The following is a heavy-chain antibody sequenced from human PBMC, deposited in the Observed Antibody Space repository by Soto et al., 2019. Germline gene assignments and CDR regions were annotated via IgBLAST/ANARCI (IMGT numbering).Heavy chain of an antibody. D-gene: IGHD3-16*01. CDR3: TSSRSAVGEPCGFIEF. Sequence: EVQMVESGGGLVQPGGSLRLSCAASGFIFTNYWMSWVRQAPGKGLEWVANVNREGSVNNYVDSVKDRFTISRDNAKNSVYLQMNILRADDTAVYYCTSSRSAVGEPCGFIEFWGQGTLVTVSS. CDR2: VNREGSVN. V-gene: IGHV3-7*03. J-gene: IGHJ4*02. CDR1: GFIFTNYW.